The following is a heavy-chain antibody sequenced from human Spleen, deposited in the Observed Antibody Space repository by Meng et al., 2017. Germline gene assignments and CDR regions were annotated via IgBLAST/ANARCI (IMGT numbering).Heavy chain of an antibody. CDR3: ARGLDGYSYGGVFDY. CDR2: MSPNSGHT. CDR1: GYTFTTFD. J-gene: IGHJ4*02. Sequence: ASVKVSCKASGYTFTTFDINWVRQASGQRLEWMGWMSPNSGHTGSAQKFQGRVTMTRDTSTSTVYMELSSLRSEDTAVYYCARGLDGYSYGGVFDYWGQGTLVTVSS. D-gene: IGHD5-18*01. V-gene: IGHV1-8*01.